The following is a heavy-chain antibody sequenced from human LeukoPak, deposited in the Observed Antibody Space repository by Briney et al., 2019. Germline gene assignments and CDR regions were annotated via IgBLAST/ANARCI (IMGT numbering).Heavy chain of an antibody. CDR1: GYTFTGYY. V-gene: IGHV3-30*03. CDR3: ARDECDS. Sequence: SCKASGYTFTGYYMHWVRQAPGKGLEWLGLISKDGRNKYYADSVKDRFSISRDNSRNTLSLQMNSLKIDDTAVYYCARDECDSWGRGTLVTVSS. J-gene: IGHJ4*02. CDR2: ISKDGRNK.